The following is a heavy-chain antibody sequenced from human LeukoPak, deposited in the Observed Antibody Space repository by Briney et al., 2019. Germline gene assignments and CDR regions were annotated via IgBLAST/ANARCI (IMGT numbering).Heavy chain of an antibody. Sequence: PGGSLRLSCAASGFTFSSYGMSWVRQPPGKGLEWIGEINHSGSTNYNPSLKSRVTISVDTSKNQFSLKLSSVTAADTAVYYCARVKVVIDYYYYYMDVWGKGTTVTISS. V-gene: IGHV4-34*01. J-gene: IGHJ6*03. D-gene: IGHD3-22*01. CDR3: ARVKVVIDYYYYYMDV. CDR2: INHSGST. CDR1: GFTFSSYG.